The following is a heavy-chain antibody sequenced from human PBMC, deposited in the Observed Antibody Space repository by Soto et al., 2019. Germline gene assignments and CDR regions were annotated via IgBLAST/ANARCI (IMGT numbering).Heavy chain of an antibody. J-gene: IGHJ3*02. CDR1: GFTFSNAW. CDR2: IKSKTDGGTT. Sequence: GGSLRLSCAASGFTFSNAWMNWVRQAPGKGLEWVGRIKSKTDGGTTDYAAPVKGRFTISRDDSKNTLYLQMNSLKTEDTAVYYCTTDPPIAAAGTDAFDIWGQGTMVTVSS. D-gene: IGHD6-13*01. V-gene: IGHV3-15*07. CDR3: TTDPPIAAAGTDAFDI.